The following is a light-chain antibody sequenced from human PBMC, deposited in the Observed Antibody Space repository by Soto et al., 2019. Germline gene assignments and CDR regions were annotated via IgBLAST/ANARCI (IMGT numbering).Light chain of an antibody. CDR2: GAS. J-gene: IGKJ1*01. CDR1: QSVSTNY. CDR3: QQYGSSGT. V-gene: IGKV3-20*01. Sequence: EIVLTQSPGTVSLSPGERATLSCMASQSVSTNYLAWYQQKPGQAPRLLIYGASNRATGIPDRFSGSGSGTDFTLTISRLEPEDFAVYYCQQYGSSGTFGQGTKVDIK.